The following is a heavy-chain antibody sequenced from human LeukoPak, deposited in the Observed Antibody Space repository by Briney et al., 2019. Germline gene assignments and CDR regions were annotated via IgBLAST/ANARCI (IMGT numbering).Heavy chain of an antibody. D-gene: IGHD5-18*01. CDR2: IYHSGST. CDR1: GGSISSSNW. Sequence: PSETLSLTCAVSGGSISSSNWWSWVRQPPGKGLEWIGEIYHSGSTNYNPSLKSRVTISVDKSKNQFSLKLSSVTAADTAVYYCARGPRIQLWLPPIDYWGQGTLVTVSS. V-gene: IGHV4-4*02. J-gene: IGHJ4*02. CDR3: ARGPRIQLWLPPIDY.